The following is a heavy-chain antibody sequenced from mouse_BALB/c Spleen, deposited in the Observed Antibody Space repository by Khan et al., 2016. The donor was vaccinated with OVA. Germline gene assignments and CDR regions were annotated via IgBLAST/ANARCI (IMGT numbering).Heavy chain of an antibody. D-gene: IGHD2-1*01. CDR3: SRSNGNYWFAY. CDR2: INTYTGEA. V-gene: IGHV9-3-1*01. Sequence: QIQLVQSGPELKKPGETVKISCKASGYTLTDYGMNWVKQAPGKGLKWMGWINTYTGEATYADDFKGRFAFSLETSASTAYLQINNLKTGDTATYFCSRSNGNYWFAYWGQGTLVTVSA. CDR1: GYTLTDYG. J-gene: IGHJ3*01.